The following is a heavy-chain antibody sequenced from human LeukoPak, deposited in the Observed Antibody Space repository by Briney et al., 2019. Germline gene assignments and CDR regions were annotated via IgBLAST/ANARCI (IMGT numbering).Heavy chain of an antibody. CDR1: GFTFDDHA. Sequence: PGGSLGLSCAASGFTFDDHAMHWVRQAPGKGLEWVSGISWNSGSIDYADSVKGRFTISRDNAKNSLFLQMSSLRPEDTALYYCAKDIQYSSSSVVFDYWGQGTLVTVSS. CDR2: ISWNSGSI. D-gene: IGHD6-6*01. CDR3: AKDIQYSSSSVVFDY. J-gene: IGHJ4*02. V-gene: IGHV3-9*01.